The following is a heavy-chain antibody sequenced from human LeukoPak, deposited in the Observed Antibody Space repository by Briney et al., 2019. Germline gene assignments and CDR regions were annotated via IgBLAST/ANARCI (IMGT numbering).Heavy chain of an antibody. J-gene: IGHJ6*03. V-gene: IGHV3-23*01. CDR3: AKGERWLQFPYYYYYYMDV. Sequence: QSGGSLRLSCAASGFTFSSYAMSWVRQAPGKGLEWVSAISGSGGSTYYADSVKGRFTISRDNSKNTLYLQMNSLRAEDTAVYYCAKGERWLQFPYYYYYYMDVWGKGTTVTVSS. D-gene: IGHD5-24*01. CDR2: ISGSGGST. CDR1: GFTFSSYA.